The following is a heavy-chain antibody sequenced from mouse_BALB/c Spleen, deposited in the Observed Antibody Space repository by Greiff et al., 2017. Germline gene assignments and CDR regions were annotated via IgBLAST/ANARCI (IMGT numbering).Heavy chain of an antibody. Sequence: EVQLQQSGAELVRSGASVKLSCTASGFNFKDYYMHWVKQRPEQGLEWIGWIDPENGDTEYAPKFQGKATMTADTSSNTAYLQLSSLTSEDTAVYYCYEWGYGSAWGQGTLVTVSA. CDR1: GFNFKDYY. J-gene: IGHJ3*01. CDR3: YEWGYGSA. D-gene: IGHD1-1*01. V-gene: IGHV14-4*02. CDR2: IDPENGDT.